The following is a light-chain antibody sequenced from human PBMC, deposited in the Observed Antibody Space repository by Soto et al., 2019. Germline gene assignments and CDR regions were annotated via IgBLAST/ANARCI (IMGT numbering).Light chain of an antibody. CDR1: QSLL. Sequence: DIVRTQSPLSLPVTPGEPASLSYRSSQSLLDCYLQKPGQSPQFLIYLGSNRSSGVPDRFCGSASGTDFTLKISRVEAEDVGVYYCMQGTHWPHTFGQGTKVDIK. V-gene: IGKV2-28*01. CDR3: MQGTHWPHT. J-gene: IGKJ1*01. CDR2: LGS.